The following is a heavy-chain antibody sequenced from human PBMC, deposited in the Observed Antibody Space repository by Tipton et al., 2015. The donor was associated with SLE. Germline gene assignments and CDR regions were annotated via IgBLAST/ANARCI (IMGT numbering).Heavy chain of an antibody. CDR2: IYSSGST. CDR1: GGSIITGSFY. CDR3: ARYCGSATCLGFWFS. Sequence: TLSLTCTVSGGSIITGSFYWSWIRQPAGKGLEWIGHIYSSGSTNYNPSLRSRVTISVDTSENQFSLRLNSVTAADTAVYYCARYCGSATCLGFWFSWGQGTLVTVSS. J-gene: IGHJ5*02. D-gene: IGHD2-2*01. V-gene: IGHV4-61*09.